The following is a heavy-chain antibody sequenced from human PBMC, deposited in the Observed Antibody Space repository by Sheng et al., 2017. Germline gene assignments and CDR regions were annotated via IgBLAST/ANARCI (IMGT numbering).Heavy chain of an antibody. V-gene: IGHV3-53*04. D-gene: IGHD6-13*01. CDR3: ARAGASSSWPNYYYYMDV. J-gene: IGHJ6*03. Sequence: EVQLVESGGGLVQPGGSLRLSCAASGFTVSSNYMSWVRQAPGKGLEWVSVIYSGGSTYYADSVKGRFTISRHNSKNTLYLQMNSLRAEDTAVYYCARAGASSSWPNYYYYMDVWGKGTTVTVSS. CDR2: IYSGGST. CDR1: GFTVSSNY.